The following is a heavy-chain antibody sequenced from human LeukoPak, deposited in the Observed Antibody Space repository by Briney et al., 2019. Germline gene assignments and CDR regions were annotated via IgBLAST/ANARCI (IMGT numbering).Heavy chain of an antibody. J-gene: IGHJ6*03. CDR2: IHYSGST. V-gene: IGHV4-61*01. D-gene: IGHD5-12*01. CDR1: GYSISSGYY. CDR3: ARTTEGYAGGPGYSYYYYMDV. Sequence: SETLSLTCTVSGYSISSGYYWGWIRRPPGKGLEWIGYIHYSGSTHYNPSLKSRVTISVDTSKNQVSLKLRSVTAADTAVYYCARTTEGYAGGPGYSYYYYMDVWGKGTTVTISS.